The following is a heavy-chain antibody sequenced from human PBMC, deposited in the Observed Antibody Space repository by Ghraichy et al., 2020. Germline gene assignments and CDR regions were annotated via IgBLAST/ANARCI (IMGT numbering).Heavy chain of an antibody. Sequence: SCAASGFTFNSYSMNWVRQAPGKGLEWVAYISSSSSSIFYADSVKGRFTISRDHAKNSLYLQMNSLRDEDTAVYYCARLVGAPFDYWGQGNLVTVSS. J-gene: IGHJ4*02. CDR1: GFTFNSYS. CDR3: ARLVGAPFDY. V-gene: IGHV3-48*02. CDR2: ISSSSSSI. D-gene: IGHD1-26*01.